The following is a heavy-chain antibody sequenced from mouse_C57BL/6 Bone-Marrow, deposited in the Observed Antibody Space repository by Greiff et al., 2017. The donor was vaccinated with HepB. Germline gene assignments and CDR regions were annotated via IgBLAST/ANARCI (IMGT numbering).Heavy chain of an antibody. CDR2: IYIGNGYT. Sequence: EVQLQQSGAELVRPGSSVKMSCKTSGYTFTSYGINWVKQRPGQGLEWIGYIYIGNGYTEYNEKFKGKATLPSDTSSSTAYMQLSSLTSDDSAIYFCARNVILDFYWYFDVWGTGTTVTVSS. V-gene: IGHV1-58*01. D-gene: IGHD1-1*01. CDR1: GYTFTSYG. CDR3: ARNVILDFYWYFDV. J-gene: IGHJ1*03.